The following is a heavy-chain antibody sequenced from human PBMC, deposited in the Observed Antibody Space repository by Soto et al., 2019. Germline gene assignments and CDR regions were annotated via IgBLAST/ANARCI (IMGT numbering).Heavy chain of an antibody. CDR2: IYSGGST. D-gene: IGHD6-13*01. V-gene: IGHV3-66*01. CDR1: GFTVSSNY. CDR3: AREHSIAAAGNYYYYMDV. J-gene: IGHJ6*03. Sequence: GGSLRLSCAASGFTVSSNYMSWVRQAPGKGLEWVSVIYSGGSTYYADSVKGRFTISRDNSRNTLYLQMNSLRAEDTAVYYCAREHSIAAAGNYYYYMDVWGKGTTVTVSS.